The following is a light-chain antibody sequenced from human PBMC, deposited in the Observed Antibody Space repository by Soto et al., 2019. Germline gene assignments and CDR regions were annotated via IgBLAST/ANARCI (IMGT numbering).Light chain of an antibody. CDR3: QHDGSSPGGT. CDR1: QSVSSSY. J-gene: IGKJ2*02. V-gene: IGKV3-20*01. Sequence: EIVFTESPGTLSLSPGERATLSCRASQSVSSSYLAWYQQKPGQAPMLLNDTATSRATGIPDMFSGRASGTHFTLTISRVDAEYVAVYCGQHDGSSPGGTFGHGTRVEIK. CDR2: TAT.